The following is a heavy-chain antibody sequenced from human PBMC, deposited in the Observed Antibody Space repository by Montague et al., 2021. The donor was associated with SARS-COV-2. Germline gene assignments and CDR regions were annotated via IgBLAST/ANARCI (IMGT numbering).Heavy chain of an antibody. CDR3: ASSGITLTGLDAFDI. CDR1: GDSVSIKSVA. V-gene: IGHV6-1*01. J-gene: IGHJ3*02. CDR2: TYYRSKWDS. Sequence: CAISGDSVSIKSVAWNWIRQSPSRGLEWLGRTYYRSKWDSDCAESVKXRLVITPDTSKNQVSLQLNSVIPEDTAVYFCASSGITLTGLDAFDIWGQGTMVTVSS. D-gene: IGHD3-9*01.